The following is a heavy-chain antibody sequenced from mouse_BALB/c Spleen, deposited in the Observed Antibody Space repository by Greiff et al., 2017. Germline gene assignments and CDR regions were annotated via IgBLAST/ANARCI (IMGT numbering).Heavy chain of an antibody. CDR1: GFTFSSFG. V-gene: IGHV5-17*02. CDR2: ISSGSSTI. CDR3: AREEGNPYYFDY. D-gene: IGHD2-1*01. Sequence: EVMLVESGGGLVQPGGSRKLSCAASGFTFSSFGMHWVRQAPEKGLEWVAYISSGSSTIYYADTVKGRVTISRDNPKNTLFLQMTSLRSEDTAMYYCAREEGNPYYFDYWGQGTTLTVSS. J-gene: IGHJ2*01.